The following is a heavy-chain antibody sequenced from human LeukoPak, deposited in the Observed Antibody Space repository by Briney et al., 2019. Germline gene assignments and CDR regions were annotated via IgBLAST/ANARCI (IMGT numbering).Heavy chain of an antibody. CDR1: GFTFSDYY. D-gene: IGHD3-9*01. CDR2: ISSSSSYT. V-gene: IGHV3-11*05. J-gene: IGHJ6*02. Sequence: GGSLRLSCAASGFTFSDYYMSWIRQAPGKGLEWVSYISSSSSYTNYADSVKGRFTISRDNAKNSLYLQMNSLRADDTAVYYCARAHYDILTGYLPPDVWGQGTTVTVSS. CDR3: ARAHYDILTGYLPPDV.